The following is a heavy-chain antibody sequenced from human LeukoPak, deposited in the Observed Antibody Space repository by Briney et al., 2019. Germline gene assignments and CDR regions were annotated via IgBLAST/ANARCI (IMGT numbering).Heavy chain of an antibody. CDR1: GGSISGYY. CDR3: ARGYCSGGSCYIFDY. CDR2: IYTSGST. J-gene: IGHJ4*02. D-gene: IGHD2-15*01. V-gene: IGHV4-4*07. Sequence: SQTLSLTCTVSGGSISGYYWSWIRQPAGKGLEWIGRIYTSGSTNYNPSLKSRVTMSVDTSKNQFSLKLTSVAAADTAVYYCARGYCSGGSCYIFDYWGQGTLVTVSS.